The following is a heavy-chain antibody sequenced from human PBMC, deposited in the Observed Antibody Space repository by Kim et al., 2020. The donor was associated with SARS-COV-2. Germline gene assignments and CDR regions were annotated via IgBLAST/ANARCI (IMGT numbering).Heavy chain of an antibody. Sequence: FYPSLKCRVSISVDTSKNQFSLKLSSVTAADTTVYYCARVIGSGDPFFEYWGQGTLVTVSS. CDR3: ARVIGSGDPFFEY. D-gene: IGHD1-26*01. J-gene: IGHJ4*02. V-gene: IGHV4-59*01.